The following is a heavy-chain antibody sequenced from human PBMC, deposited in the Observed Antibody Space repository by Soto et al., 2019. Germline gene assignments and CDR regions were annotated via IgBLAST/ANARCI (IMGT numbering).Heavy chain of an antibody. V-gene: IGHV1-18*01. CDR1: GYNFTNYG. D-gene: IGHD3-10*01. Sequence: QVQLVQSGAEVKKPGASVKVSCKASGYNFTNYGISWVRQAPGQGLEWMGWISADNGNTNYAQKLRGRCTMTTDTSTSTAYMELRSLRSDDTAVYYCARGKEDRGSDKNYYYYYMDVWGKGTTVTVSS. J-gene: IGHJ6*03. CDR3: ARGKEDRGSDKNYYYYYMDV. CDR2: ISADNGNT.